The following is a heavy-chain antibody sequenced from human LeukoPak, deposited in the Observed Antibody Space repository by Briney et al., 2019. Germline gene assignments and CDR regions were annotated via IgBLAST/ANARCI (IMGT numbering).Heavy chain of an antibody. V-gene: IGHV3-30*02. CDR3: AKDPGSGWPKPQYYFDY. D-gene: IGHD6-19*01. J-gene: IGHJ4*02. CDR1: GFTFSDSY. CDR2: IRYDGNNE. Sequence: GGSLRLSCAASGFTFSDSYMDWVRQAPGKGLEWVAFIRYDGNNEYYADSVKGRFTVSRDNSKNTLFLQMNSLRAEDTAVYYCAKDPGSGWPKPQYYFDYWGQGTLVTVSS.